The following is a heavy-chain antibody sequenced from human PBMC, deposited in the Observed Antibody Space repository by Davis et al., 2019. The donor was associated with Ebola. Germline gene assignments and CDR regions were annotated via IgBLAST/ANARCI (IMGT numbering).Heavy chain of an antibody. J-gene: IGHJ3*02. Sequence: PGGSLRLSCKGSGYSFTTYWIAWVRQMPGKGLEWMGIIYPGDFDTRYSPSFRGQVIISADKSIKTAFLQWSSLKASDTAMYYCASLRRTITGMDDGFDIWGQGTMVTVSS. V-gene: IGHV5-51*01. D-gene: IGHD2-8*02. CDR1: GYSFTTYW. CDR2: IYPGDFDT. CDR3: ASLRRTITGMDDGFDI.